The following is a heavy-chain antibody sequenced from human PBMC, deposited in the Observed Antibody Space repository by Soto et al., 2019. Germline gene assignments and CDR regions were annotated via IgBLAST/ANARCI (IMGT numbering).Heavy chain of an antibody. Sequence: GGSLRLSCAASGFTFSSYAMHWVRQAPGKGLEWVAVISYDGSNKYYADSVKGRFTISRDNSKNTLYLQMNSLRAEDTAVYYSARDRKMGATPYFDYWGQGTLVTVYS. CDR3: ARDRKMGATPYFDY. D-gene: IGHD1-26*01. CDR1: GFTFSSYA. CDR2: ISYDGSNK. V-gene: IGHV3-30-3*01. J-gene: IGHJ4*02.